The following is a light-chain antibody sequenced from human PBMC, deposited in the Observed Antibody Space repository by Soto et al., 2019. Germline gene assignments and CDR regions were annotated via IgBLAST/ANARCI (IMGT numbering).Light chain of an antibody. CDR1: HSVSSSY. J-gene: IGKJ1*01. CDR3: QQYGSSRGT. V-gene: IGKV3-20*01. CDR2: GAS. Sequence: EIVLTQSPGTLSFSPGERATLSCRASHSVSSSYLAWYQQKPGQAPRLLIYGASSRATGIPDRFSGSGSGTDFTLTISRLEREDFAVYYCQQYGSSRGTFGQGTKVDIK.